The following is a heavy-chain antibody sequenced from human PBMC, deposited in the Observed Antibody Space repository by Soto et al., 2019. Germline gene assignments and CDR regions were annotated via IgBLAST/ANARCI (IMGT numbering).Heavy chain of an antibody. CDR3: ARAPVVAAFSYYFDY. Sequence: PGGSLRLSCAASGFTFSSYGMHWVRQAPGKGLEWVAVIWYDGSNKYYADSVKGRFTISRDNSKNTLYLQMNSLRAEDTAVYYCARAPVVAAFSYYFDYWGQGTLVTVSS. J-gene: IGHJ4*02. CDR2: IWYDGSNK. CDR1: GFTFSSYG. D-gene: IGHD2-15*01. V-gene: IGHV3-33*01.